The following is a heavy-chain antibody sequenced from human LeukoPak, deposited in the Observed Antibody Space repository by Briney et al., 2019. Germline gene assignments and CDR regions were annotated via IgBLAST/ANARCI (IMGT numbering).Heavy chain of an antibody. Sequence: GGSLRLSCAASGFTFSSYSMNWVRQAPGKGLEWVSSISSSSSYIYCADSVKGRFTISRDNAKNSLYLQMNSLRAEDTAVYYCARDAGSRIQLWLRSYYYMDVWGKGTTVTVSS. CDR3: ARDAGSRIQLWLRSYYYMDV. D-gene: IGHD5-18*01. V-gene: IGHV3-21*01. J-gene: IGHJ6*03. CDR1: GFTFSSYS. CDR2: ISSSSSYI.